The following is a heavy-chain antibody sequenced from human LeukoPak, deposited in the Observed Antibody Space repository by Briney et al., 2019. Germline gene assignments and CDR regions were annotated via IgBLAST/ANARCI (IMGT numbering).Heavy chain of an antibody. D-gene: IGHD6-19*01. Sequence: GGSLRLSCAASGFTFSSYAMSWVRQAPGKGLEWVSAISGSGGSTYYADSVKGRFTISRDNSKNTLYLQMNSLRAEDTAVYYCAKGQAQWLVQGYFQHWGQGTLVTVSS. J-gene: IGHJ1*01. CDR2: ISGSGGST. V-gene: IGHV3-23*01. CDR3: AKGQAQWLVQGYFQH. CDR1: GFTFSSYA.